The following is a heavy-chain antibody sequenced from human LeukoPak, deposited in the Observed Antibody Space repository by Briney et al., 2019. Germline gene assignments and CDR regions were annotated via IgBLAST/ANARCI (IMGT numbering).Heavy chain of an antibody. J-gene: IGHJ4*02. CDR3: ARGPGYSYGYFDY. Sequence: GGSLRLSCAASGFTFSSYWMHWVRQAPGKGLVWVSRINSGGSSTSYADSVKGRFTISRDNAKNTLYLQMNSLRAEDTAAYYCARGPGYSYGYFDYWGQGTLVTVSS. CDR1: GFTFSSYW. D-gene: IGHD5-18*01. CDR2: INSGGSST. V-gene: IGHV3-74*01.